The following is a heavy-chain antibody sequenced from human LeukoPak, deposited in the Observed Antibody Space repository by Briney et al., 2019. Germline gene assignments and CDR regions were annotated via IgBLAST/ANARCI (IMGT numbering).Heavy chain of an antibody. CDR3: ARRGIAVAAPFDY. V-gene: IGHV4-4*02. D-gene: IGHD6-19*01. CDR2: IYHSGNT. CDR1: GGSINSTNW. J-gene: IGHJ4*02. Sequence: SGTLSLTCAVSGGSINSTNWWSWVRPPPGKGLEWIGEIYHSGNTIFNPSLKSRVIMSIDKSKMQFSLNLNSVTAADTAVYFCARRGIAVAAPFDYWGQGTLATVSS.